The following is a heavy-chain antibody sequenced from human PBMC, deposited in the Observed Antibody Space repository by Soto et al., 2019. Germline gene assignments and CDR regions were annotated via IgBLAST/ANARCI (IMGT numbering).Heavy chain of an antibody. Sequence: VQLVQSGAEVKKTGASVKVSCKASGYTFTHNAMHWVRQAPGQRPEWVGWINVGIGETKYSQKLQGRVSITSDTSASTVYMELSSLRSEDTAVYYCARDSWITMNAFDIWGQGTLVTVSS. J-gene: IGHJ3*02. CDR1: GYTFTHNA. D-gene: IGHD3-22*01. V-gene: IGHV1-3*01. CDR2: INVGIGET. CDR3: ARDSWITMNAFDI.